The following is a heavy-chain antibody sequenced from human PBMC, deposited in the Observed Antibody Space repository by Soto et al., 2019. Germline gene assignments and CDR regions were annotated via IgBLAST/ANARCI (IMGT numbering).Heavy chain of an antibody. CDR1: GGTFSSYA. Sequence: GASVKVSCKASGGTFSSYAISWVRQAPGQGLEWMGGIIPIFGTANYAQKFQGRVTITADESTSTAYMELSSLRSEDTAVYYCARDSGAAGTGYYYYGMDVWGQGTTVTVSS. V-gene: IGHV1-69*13. CDR3: ARDSGAAGTGYYYYGMDV. D-gene: IGHD6-13*01. CDR2: IIPIFGTA. J-gene: IGHJ6*02.